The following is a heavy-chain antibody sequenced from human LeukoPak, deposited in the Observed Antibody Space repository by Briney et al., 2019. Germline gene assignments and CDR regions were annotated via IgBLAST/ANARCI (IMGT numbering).Heavy chain of an antibody. CDR3: AKESLRVVPSATFDY. CDR2: ISVSGHTT. CDR1: GFSFSNYG. V-gene: IGHV3-23*01. Sequence: GGSLRLSCAASGFSFSNYGMSWVRQAPGQGLEWVSVISVSGHTTNYADSVRGRFTISRDDSKSTLYLQMHSLRAEDTAVYYCAKESLRVVPSATFDYWGQGTLVTVSS. J-gene: IGHJ4*02. D-gene: IGHD2-2*01.